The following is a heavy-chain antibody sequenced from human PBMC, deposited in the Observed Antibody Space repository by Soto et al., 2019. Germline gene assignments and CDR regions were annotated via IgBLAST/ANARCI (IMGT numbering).Heavy chain of an antibody. CDR3: ARDGYSGYDSGNYYYGMDV. CDR2: IIPIFGTA. V-gene: IGHV1-69*13. Sequence: SVKVSCKASGGTFSSYAISWVRQAPGQGLEWMGGIIPIFGTANYAQKFQGRVTITADESTSTAYMELSSLRSEDTAVYYCARDGYSGYDSGNYYYGMDVWGQGTTVTVSS. CDR1: GGTFSSYA. D-gene: IGHD5-12*01. J-gene: IGHJ6*02.